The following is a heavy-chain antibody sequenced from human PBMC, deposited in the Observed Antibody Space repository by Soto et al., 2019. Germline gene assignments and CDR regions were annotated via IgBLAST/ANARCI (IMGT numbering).Heavy chain of an antibody. CDR3: ARVEADTVTTPLDV. CDR1: GFTFSSYW. D-gene: IGHD4-17*01. J-gene: IGHJ1*01. V-gene: IGHV3-7*01. Sequence: PGGSLRLSCAASGFTFSSYWMSWVRQAPGKGLEWVANIKQDGSEKYYVDSVKGRFTISRDNAKNSLYLQMDSLRAEDTAVYYCARVEADTVTTPLDVCGQGTLVNVSS. CDR2: IKQDGSEK.